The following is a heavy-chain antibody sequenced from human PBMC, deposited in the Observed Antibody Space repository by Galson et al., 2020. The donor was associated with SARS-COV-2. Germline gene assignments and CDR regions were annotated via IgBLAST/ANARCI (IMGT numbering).Heavy chain of an antibody. D-gene: IGHD3-10*01. CDR1: GYSVSSAGYY. V-gene: IGHV4-31*03. J-gene: IGHJ6*01. Sequence: NTSETLSLTCTVPGYSVSSAGYYWSRIRQRPGKGLDWIGYIYYNENTYYNPSLKSRVTTSVDTSKNQFSLKLSSVSAADTAVYYCARVPGFYSSGIYYGRDVWGQGTTVTVSS. CDR2: IYYNENT. CDR3: ARVPGFYSSGIYYGRDV.